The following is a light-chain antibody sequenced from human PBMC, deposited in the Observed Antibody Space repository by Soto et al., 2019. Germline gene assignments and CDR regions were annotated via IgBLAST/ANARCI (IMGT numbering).Light chain of an antibody. J-gene: IGKJ1*01. CDR1: QSVSSNY. CDR3: QQYGSSPRT. Sequence: EIVLTQSPGTLSLSPGERATLSCRASQSVSSNYLAWYQQKPGQAPRLLIYGVSSRATGIPDRFSGSGSGTDFTLTISGLEPEDFAVYYCQQYGSSPRTFGQGTKVDIK. CDR2: GVS. V-gene: IGKV3-20*01.